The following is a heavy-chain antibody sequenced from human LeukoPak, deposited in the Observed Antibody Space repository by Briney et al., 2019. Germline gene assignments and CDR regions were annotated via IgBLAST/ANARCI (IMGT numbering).Heavy chain of an antibody. CDR2: IRSKGNNYAT. V-gene: IGHV3-73*01. CDR3: TRVIGGYDWNDAFDI. CDR1: GFTFSGSA. D-gene: IGHD5-12*01. J-gene: IGHJ3*02. Sequence: PGGSLRLSCAASGFTFSGSAMHWVRQASGKGLEWVGRIRSKGNNYATEYAASVKGRLTISGDDSKNTAYLQMNSLKTEDTAVYYCTRVIGGYDWNDAFDIWGQGTVVTVSS.